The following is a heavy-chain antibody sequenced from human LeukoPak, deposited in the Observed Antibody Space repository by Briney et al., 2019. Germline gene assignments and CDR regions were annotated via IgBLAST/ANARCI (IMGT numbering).Heavy chain of an antibody. J-gene: IGHJ3*02. D-gene: IGHD1-7*01. CDR1: GGSISSDDYC. CDR2: IYYRGIT. Sequence: SETLSVTCTVSGGSISSDDYCWSWIRQPPGKGLEWVGYIYYRGITYYNPSLKSRVTVSVDTSNNQCSLRLSSVTAADTAVYYCARGTYDWNYASTFDIWGQGTMVTVSS. V-gene: IGHV4-30-4*01. CDR3: ARGTYDWNYASTFDI.